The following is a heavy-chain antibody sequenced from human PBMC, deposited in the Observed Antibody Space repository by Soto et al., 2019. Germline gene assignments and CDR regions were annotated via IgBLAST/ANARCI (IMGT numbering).Heavy chain of an antibody. CDR2: IIPIFGTA. D-gene: IGHD1-26*01. Sequence: ASVKVSCKASGGTFSSYAISWVRQAPGQGLEWMGGIIPIFGTAKYSQKFQGRVTITRDTSASTAYMELSSLRSEDTAVYYCARAGVGATPNDYWGQGTLVTVSS. CDR3: ARAGVGATPNDY. J-gene: IGHJ4*02. V-gene: IGHV1-69*05. CDR1: GGTFSSYA.